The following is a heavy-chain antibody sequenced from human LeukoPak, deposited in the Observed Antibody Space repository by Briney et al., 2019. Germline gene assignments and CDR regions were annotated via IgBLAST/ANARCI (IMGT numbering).Heavy chain of an antibody. V-gene: IGHV4-59*01. CDR3: AREGNYGDLYFDY. D-gene: IGHD4-17*01. CDR1: GGSISSYY. CDR2: IYYSGST. J-gene: IGHJ4*02. Sequence: TPSETLSITCTVSGGSISSYYWSWIRQPPGKGLEWIGYIYYSGSTNYNPSLKSRVTISVDTSKNQFSLKLSSVTAADTAVYYCAREGNYGDLYFDYWGQGTLVTVSS.